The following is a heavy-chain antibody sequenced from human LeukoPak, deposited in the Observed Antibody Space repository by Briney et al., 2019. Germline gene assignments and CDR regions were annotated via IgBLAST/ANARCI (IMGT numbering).Heavy chain of an antibody. V-gene: IGHV3-30*03. D-gene: IGHD2-15*01. CDR2: ISYDGSNK. CDR1: GFTFSDYY. CDR3: ARDGAYGSGGSCYGDYFDY. J-gene: IGHJ4*02. Sequence: GGSLRLSCAASGFTFSDYYMSWIRQAPGKGLEWVAVISYDGSNKYYADSVKGRFTISRDNSKNTLYLQMNSLRAEDTAVYYCARDGAYGSGGSCYGDYFDYWGQGTLVTVSS.